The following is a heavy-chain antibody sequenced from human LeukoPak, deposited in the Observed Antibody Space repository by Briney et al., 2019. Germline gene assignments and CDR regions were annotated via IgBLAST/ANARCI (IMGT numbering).Heavy chain of an antibody. V-gene: IGHV4-39*01. J-gene: IGHJ4*02. CDR2: IYYSGST. CDR1: GDSISSSRYY. Sequence: SETLSLTCTASGDSISSSRYYWGWIRQPPGKGLEWIGSIYYSGSTYYNPSLKSRVTISVDMSKNQFSLKLSSVTAADAAVFYCARFQLTGDYFDYWGQGTLVTVSS. CDR3: ARFQLTGDYFDY. D-gene: IGHD7-27*01.